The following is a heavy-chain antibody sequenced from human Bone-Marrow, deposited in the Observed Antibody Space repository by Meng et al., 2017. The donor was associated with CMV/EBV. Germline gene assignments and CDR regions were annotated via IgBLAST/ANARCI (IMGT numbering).Heavy chain of an antibody. Sequence: GQLGGSGGGLVQPGGSLRLSCAVSGFTLRRYWMHWVRQAPGKGLEWVSRIDSDGRDITYADSVRGRFTISRDDAKNTLYLQMNSLRVEDTAVYYCARGVAESLGWEMGYWGQGTLVTVSS. CDR1: GFTLRRYW. J-gene: IGHJ4*02. V-gene: IGHV3-74*03. CDR2: IDSDGRDI. D-gene: IGHD1-26*01. CDR3: ARGVAESLGWEMGY.